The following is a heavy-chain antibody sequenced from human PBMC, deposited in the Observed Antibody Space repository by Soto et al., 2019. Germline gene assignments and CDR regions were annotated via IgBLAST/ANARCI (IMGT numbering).Heavy chain of an antibody. D-gene: IGHD1-1*01. CDR1: GGSVSSSTFY. Sequence: SETLSLTCTVSGGSVSSSTFYWGWVRQPPGKGLEWIGSISYGGSTYYIPSLKSRVTMSVDTSTNQLSLNLNSVTAADTALYFCARHRRETGTYAQPLDPWGQGTLVTVSS. V-gene: IGHV4-39*01. CDR2: ISYGGST. CDR3: ARHRRETGTYAQPLDP. J-gene: IGHJ5*02.